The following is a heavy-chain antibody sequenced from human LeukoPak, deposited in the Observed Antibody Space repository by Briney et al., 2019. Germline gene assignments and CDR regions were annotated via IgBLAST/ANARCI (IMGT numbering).Heavy chain of an antibody. Sequence: QPGGSLRLSCAASGFTFSSYGINWVRQAPGKGLEWVSYISSSSATYYADSVKGRFTISRDNAKNSLYLQMNSLRDEDTAVYYCTRDPSSVAGFDYWGQGTLVTVSS. D-gene: IGHD6-19*01. J-gene: IGHJ4*02. V-gene: IGHV3-48*02. CDR3: TRDPSSVAGFDY. CDR2: ISSSSAT. CDR1: GFTFSSYG.